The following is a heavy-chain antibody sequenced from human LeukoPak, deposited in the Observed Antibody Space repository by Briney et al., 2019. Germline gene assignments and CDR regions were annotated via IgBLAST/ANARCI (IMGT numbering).Heavy chain of an antibody. Sequence: PSETLSLTCAVYGGSFSGYYWSWIRQPPGKGLEWIGEINHSGSTNYNPSLKSRVTISVDTSKNQFSLKLSSVTAADTAVYYCAREECGGSCSTRTQDFFDYWGQGTLVTVSS. CDR3: AREECGGSCSTRTQDFFDY. J-gene: IGHJ4*02. V-gene: IGHV4-34*01. CDR2: INHSGST. D-gene: IGHD2-15*01. CDR1: GGSFSGYY.